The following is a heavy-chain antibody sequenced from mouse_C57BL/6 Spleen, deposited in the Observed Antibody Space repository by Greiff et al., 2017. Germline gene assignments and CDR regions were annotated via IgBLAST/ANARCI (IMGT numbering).Heavy chain of an antibody. V-gene: IGHV2-2*01. CDR1: GFSLTSYG. J-gene: IGHJ4*01. Sequence: VQRVESGPGLVQPSQSLSITCTVSGFSLTSYGVHWVRQSPGKGLEWLGVIWSGGSTDYNAAFISRLSISKDNFKSQVFFKMNSLQADDTAIYYCARNDCYYYYAMGYWGQGTSVTVSS. CDR2: IWSGGST. D-gene: IGHD2-3*01. CDR3: ARNDCYYYYAMGY.